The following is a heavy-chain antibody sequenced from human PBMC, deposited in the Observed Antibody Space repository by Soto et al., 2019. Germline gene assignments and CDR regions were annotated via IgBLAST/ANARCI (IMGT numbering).Heavy chain of an antibody. J-gene: IGHJ4*02. V-gene: IGHV3-13*04. CDR2: IGTAGDT. CDR1: GFTFSSYD. CDR3: ARSLQYSSSWYFDY. Sequence: GGSLRLSCAASGFTFSSYDMHWVRQATGKGLEWVSAIGTAGDTYYPGSVKGRFTISRENAKNSLYLQMNSLRAGDTAVYYCARSLQYSSSWYFDYWGQGTLVTVSS. D-gene: IGHD6-13*01.